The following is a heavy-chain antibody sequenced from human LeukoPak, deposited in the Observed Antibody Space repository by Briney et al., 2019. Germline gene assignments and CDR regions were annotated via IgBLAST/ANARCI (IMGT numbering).Heavy chain of an antibody. J-gene: IGHJ4*02. CDR3: AREGYSNTLSYHANFDH. CDR1: GGSISNYY. Sequence: SETLSLTCTVSGGSISNYYWNWIRQSAGKGLEWIGRIYSTGSTNYNPSLKSRVTMSVDTSKNQFSLKLNSVTAADTAVYYCAREGYSNTLSYHANFDHWGQGTLVTVSS. D-gene: IGHD3-16*02. V-gene: IGHV4-4*07. CDR2: IYSTGST.